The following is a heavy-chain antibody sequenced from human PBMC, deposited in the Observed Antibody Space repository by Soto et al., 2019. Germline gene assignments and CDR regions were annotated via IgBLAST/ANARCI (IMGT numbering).Heavy chain of an antibody. CDR1: GDSVSSNSAA. J-gene: IGHJ6*02. D-gene: IGHD6-13*01. CDR2: TYYRSKWYN. CDR3: AREPSVAASYYYYYYGMDV. V-gene: IGHV6-1*01. Sequence: PSQTLSLTCVISGDSVSSNSAAWNWIRQSPSRGLEWLGRTYYRSKWYNDYAVSVKSRITINPDTSKNQFSLQLNSVTPEDTAVYYCAREPSVAASYYYYYYGMDVWGQGTTVTVSS.